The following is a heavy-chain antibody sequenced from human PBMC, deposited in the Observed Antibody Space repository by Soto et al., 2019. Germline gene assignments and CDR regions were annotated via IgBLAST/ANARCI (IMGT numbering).Heavy chain of an antibody. CDR1: GFTFSSYW. Sequence: GGSLRLSCAASGFTFSSYWMSWVRQAPGKGLEWVANIKQDGSEKYYVDSVKGRFTISRDNAKNSLYLQMNSLRAEDTAVYYCARHSGYDYSAYSSWYLMLMSWFDPWGQGTLVTVSS. V-gene: IGHV3-7*01. CDR3: ARHSGYDYSAYSSWYLMLMSWFDP. CDR2: IKQDGSEK. J-gene: IGHJ5*02. D-gene: IGHD5-12*01.